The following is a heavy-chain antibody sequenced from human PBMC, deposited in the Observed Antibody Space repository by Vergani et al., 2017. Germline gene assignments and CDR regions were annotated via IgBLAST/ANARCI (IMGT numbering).Heavy chain of an antibody. J-gene: IGHJ6*02. V-gene: IGHV3-21*01. CDR1: GFTFSSYS. CDR3: ARVSIVVVPAAIRYYYYYGMDV. CDR2: ISSSSSYI. Sequence: EVQLVESGGGLVKPGGSLRLSCAASGFTFSSYSMNWVRQAPGKGLEWVSSISSSSSYIYYADSVKGRFTISRDNAKNSLYLQMNSLRAEDTAVYYCARVSIVVVPAAIRYYYYYGMDVWGQGTTVTVSS. D-gene: IGHD2-2*01.